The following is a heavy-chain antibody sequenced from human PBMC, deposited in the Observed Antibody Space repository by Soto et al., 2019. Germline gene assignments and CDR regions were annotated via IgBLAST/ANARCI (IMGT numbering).Heavy chain of an antibody. D-gene: IGHD4-4*01. Sequence: QVQLVESGGGVVQPGRSLRLSCAASGFTFSSYAMHWVRQAPGKGLEWVAVISYDGSNKYYADSVKGRFTISRDNSMNSLYVQMNSLRLEDTAVYYCARPLWRDDYNWGYFDLWGRGTLVTVSS. V-gene: IGHV3-30-3*01. CDR2: ISYDGSNK. CDR1: GFTFSSYA. J-gene: IGHJ2*01. CDR3: ARPLWRDDYNWGYFDL.